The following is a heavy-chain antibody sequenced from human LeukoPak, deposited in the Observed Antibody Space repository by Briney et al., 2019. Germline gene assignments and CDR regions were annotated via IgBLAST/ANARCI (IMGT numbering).Heavy chain of an antibody. Sequence: PSETLSLTCAVSGYSIRSVYYWGWIRRPPGKGLEWIGTIDHSGSTYYNPSLRSRVTMSVDTSKNQFSLKLSSVTAADTAFYYCARNGGYGKFDYWGHGTLVTVSS. CDR3: ARNGGYGKFDY. J-gene: IGHJ4*01. D-gene: IGHD1-26*01. V-gene: IGHV4-38-2*01. CDR2: IDHSGST. CDR1: GYSIRSVYY.